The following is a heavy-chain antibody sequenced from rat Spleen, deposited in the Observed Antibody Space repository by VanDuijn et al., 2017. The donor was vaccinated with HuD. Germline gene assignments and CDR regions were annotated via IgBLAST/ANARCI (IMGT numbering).Heavy chain of an antibody. J-gene: IGHJ2*01. V-gene: IGHV5-58*01. Sequence: EVQLVETGGGLVQPGESLKLSCVASGFTFSSYWMYWIRQAPGEGLEWVATISYDGSSTYYRDSVKGRFTISRDNAKSTLYLQMDSLRSEDTATYYCARPIAALDYWGQGVMVTVSS. D-gene: IGHD1-2*01. CDR2: ISYDGSST. CDR3: ARPIAALDY. CDR1: GFTFSSYW.